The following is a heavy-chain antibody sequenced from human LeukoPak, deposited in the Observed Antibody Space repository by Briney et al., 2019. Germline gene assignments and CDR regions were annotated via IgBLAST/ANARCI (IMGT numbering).Heavy chain of an antibody. D-gene: IGHD2-2*01. CDR1: AGTFSSYA. CDR3: ARAGDEYCSSPSCFHFDY. J-gene: IGHJ4*02. CDR2: IIPIFGTA. Sequence: SVKVSFKGPAGTFSSYAISSGREAPGQGLEWMGGIIPIFGTANYAQKFQGRVTITADESTSTAYMELSSLGSEDTAVYYCARAGDEYCSSPSCFHFDYWGQGTLVTVSS. V-gene: IGHV1-69*01.